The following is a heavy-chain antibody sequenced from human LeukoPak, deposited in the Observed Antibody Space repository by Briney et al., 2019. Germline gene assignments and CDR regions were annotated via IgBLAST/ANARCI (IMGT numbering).Heavy chain of an antibody. V-gene: IGHV4-31*03. D-gene: IGHD1-7*01. Sequence: SETLSLTCTVSGGSISSGGYYWSWIRQHPGKGLEWIGYIYYSGSTYYNPSLKSRVIISVDTSKNQFSLKLSSVTAADTAVYHCARDNWNYGSSMDVWGQGTTVTVSS. CDR1: GGSISSGGYY. J-gene: IGHJ6*02. CDR2: IYYSGST. CDR3: ARDNWNYGSSMDV.